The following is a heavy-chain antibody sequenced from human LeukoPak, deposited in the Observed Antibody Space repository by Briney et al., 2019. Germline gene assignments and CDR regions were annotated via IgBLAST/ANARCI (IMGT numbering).Heavy chain of an antibody. D-gene: IGHD6-13*01. CDR2: ISYDGSNT. CDR3: ARNPGVGSSWYRLHY. V-gene: IGHV3-30-3*01. Sequence: GGSLRLSCAASGITFINHAMDWVRQAPGKGLEWVAVISYDGSNTYYADSVKGRFTISRDNSKSTLYLQMNSLRLEDTAVYYCARNPGVGSSWYRLHYWGQGTLVTVSS. CDR1: GITFINHA. J-gene: IGHJ4*02.